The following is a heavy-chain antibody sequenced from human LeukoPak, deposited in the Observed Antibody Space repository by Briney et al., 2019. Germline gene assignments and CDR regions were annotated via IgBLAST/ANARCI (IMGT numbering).Heavy chain of an antibody. CDR2: ISGSDPGT. CDR1: GFTFSTYA. D-gene: IGHD6-13*01. CDR3: AKDLPSRRVAAAGTLY. Sequence: GGSLRLSCAASGFTFSTYAMSWIRQAPGQGLEWVSAISGSDPGTYYADSVKGRFTISRDNAKNSLYLQMNSLRAEDTAVYYCAKDLPSRRVAAAGTLYWGQGTLVTVSS. J-gene: IGHJ4*02. V-gene: IGHV3-23*01.